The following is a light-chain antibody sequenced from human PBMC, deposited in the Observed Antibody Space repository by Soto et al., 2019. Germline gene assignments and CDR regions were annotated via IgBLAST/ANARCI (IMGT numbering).Light chain of an antibody. Sequence: EVVMTQSPATLSVSPGERATLSCRASQSVSNRLAWYQQKPGQAPRLLIYGASTRATGIPARFSGSGSGIEFTLTISSLQSEDFAVYYCQQYNNWPRTFGQGTKVEI. CDR3: QQYNNWPRT. J-gene: IGKJ1*01. CDR1: QSVSNR. CDR2: GAS. V-gene: IGKV3-15*01.